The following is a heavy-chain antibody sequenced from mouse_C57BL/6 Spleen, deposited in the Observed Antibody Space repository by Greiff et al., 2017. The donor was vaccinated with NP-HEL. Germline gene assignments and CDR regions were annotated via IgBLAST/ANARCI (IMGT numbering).Heavy chain of an antibody. J-gene: IGHJ2*01. CDR1: GFTFSSYA. CDR3: AREGSGPYYFDY. V-gene: IGHV5-4*01. Sequence: EVKLMESGGGLVKPGGSLKLSCAASGFTFSSYAMSWVRQTPEKRLEWVATISDGGSYTYYPDNVKGRFTISRDNAKNNLYLQMSHLKSEDTAMYYCAREGSGPYYFDYWGQGTTLTVSS. D-gene: IGHD3-2*02. CDR2: ISDGGSYT.